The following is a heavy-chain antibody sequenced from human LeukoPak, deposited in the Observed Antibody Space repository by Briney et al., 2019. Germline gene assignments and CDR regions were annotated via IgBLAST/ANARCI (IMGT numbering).Heavy chain of an antibody. CDR1: GFTFSSYE. CDR3: ARGGVDYYGSGTYYLMYYFDY. V-gene: IGHV3-48*03. Sequence: GGSLRLSCAASGFTFSSYEMNWVRQAPGKGLEWVSYISSSGSTIYYADSVKGRFTISRDDPHNTLYLQMNSLRAEDTAVYFCARGGVDYYGSGTYYLMYYFDYWGQGALVTVSS. J-gene: IGHJ4*02. D-gene: IGHD3-10*01. CDR2: ISSSGSTI.